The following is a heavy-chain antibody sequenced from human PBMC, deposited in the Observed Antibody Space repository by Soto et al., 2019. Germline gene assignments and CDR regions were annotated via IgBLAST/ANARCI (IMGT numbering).Heavy chain of an antibody. J-gene: IGHJ4*02. V-gene: IGHV3-33*01. CDR1: GFTFSSYG. CDR2: IWYDGSNK. D-gene: IGHD1-1*01. CDR3: ARDGAEGTDY. Sequence: QVQLVESGGGVVQPGRSLRLSCAASGFTFSSYGMHWVRQAPGKGLECVAVIWYDGSNKYYADSVKGRFTISRDNSKNTLYLQMNRLRAEDTAVYYCARDGAEGTDYWGQGTLVTVSS.